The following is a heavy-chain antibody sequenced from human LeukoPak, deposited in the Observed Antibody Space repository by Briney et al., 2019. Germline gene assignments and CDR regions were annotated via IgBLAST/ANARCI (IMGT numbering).Heavy chain of an antibody. D-gene: IGHD2-21*02. CDR3: AKAVAYCGGDCLP. V-gene: IGHV3-23*01. CDR2: ISSGGDTT. CDR1: GFTFSSYT. J-gene: IGHJ4*02. Sequence: PGGSLRLSCEASGFTFSSYTMTWVRQAPGKGLEWVSHISSGGDTTYYADSVKGRFTISRDNSKNTLYLQMNSLRAEDTAVYYCAKAVAYCGGDCLPWGQGTLVTVSS.